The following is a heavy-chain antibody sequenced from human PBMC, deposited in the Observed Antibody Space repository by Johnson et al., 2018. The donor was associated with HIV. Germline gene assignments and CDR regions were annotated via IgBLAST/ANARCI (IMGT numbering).Heavy chain of an antibody. D-gene: IGHD2-15*01. J-gene: IGHJ3*02. Sequence: QVQLVESGGGLVQPGGSLRLSCGASAFTFSSNDMKWVRQAPGKGLEWVAVISYDESNKYYADSVKGRFTISRDTAKNSLYLQMNSLRAEDTSVYYCARDPDVTPGAFDIWGQGTMLTVSS. CDR2: ISYDESNK. CDR3: ARDPDVTPGAFDI. CDR1: AFTFSSND. V-gene: IGHV3-30*03.